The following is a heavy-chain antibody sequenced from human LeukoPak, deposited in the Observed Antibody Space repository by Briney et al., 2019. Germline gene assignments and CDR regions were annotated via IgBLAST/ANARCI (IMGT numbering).Heavy chain of an antibody. V-gene: IGHV1-69*13. CDR1: GGTFSSYA. Sequence: GASVKVSCKASGGTFSSYAISWVRQAPGQGLEWMGGIIPIFGTANYAQKFQGRVTITADESTSTAYMELSSLRSEDTAVYYCARDGTGVYNLVQYWGQGTLVTVSS. D-gene: IGHD5-24*01. J-gene: IGHJ4*02. CDR3: ARDGTGVYNLVQY. CDR2: IIPIFGTA.